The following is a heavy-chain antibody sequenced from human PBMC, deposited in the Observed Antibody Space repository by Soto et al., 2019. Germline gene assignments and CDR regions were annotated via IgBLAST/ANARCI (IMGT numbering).Heavy chain of an antibody. D-gene: IGHD6-13*01. CDR2: IIPIFGTA. V-gene: IGHV1-69*12. CDR3: ASPRAGSPNYYCGIDV. Sequence: QVQLVQSGAEVKKPGSSVKVSCKASGGTFSSYAINWVRQAPGQGLEWMGGIIPIFGTADYAQKFQGRGTITAAEAKSTASMELNSGRSEDTDVYDCASPRAGSPNYYCGIDVWGQGTPVTVSS. J-gene: IGHJ6*02. CDR1: GGTFSSYA.